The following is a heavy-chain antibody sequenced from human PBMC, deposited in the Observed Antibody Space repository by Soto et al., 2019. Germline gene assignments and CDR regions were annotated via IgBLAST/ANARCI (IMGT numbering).Heavy chain of an antibody. V-gene: IGHV3-21*01. CDR1: GFTFSSYS. CDR3: ARASEQGIAAAGTDY. Sequence: GGSLRLSCAASGFTFSSYSMNWVRQAPGKGLEWVSSISSSSSYIYYADSVKGPFTISRDNAKNSLYLQMNSLRAEDTAVYYCARASEQGIAAAGTDYWGQGTLVTVSS. J-gene: IGHJ4*02. CDR2: ISSSSSYI. D-gene: IGHD6-13*01.